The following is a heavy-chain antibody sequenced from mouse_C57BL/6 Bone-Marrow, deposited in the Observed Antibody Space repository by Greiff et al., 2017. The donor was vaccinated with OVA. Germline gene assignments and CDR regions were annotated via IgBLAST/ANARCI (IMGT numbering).Heavy chain of an antibody. V-gene: IGHV1-50*01. D-gene: IGHD1-1*01. CDR2: IDPSDSYT. J-gene: IGHJ3*01. CDR1: GYTFTSYW. CDR3: ARGEVRYTWFAY. Sequence: QVQLQQSGAELVKPGASVKLSCKASGYTFTSYWMQWVKQRPGQGLEWIGEIDPSDSYTNYNQKFKGKATLTVDTSSSTAYMQLSSLTSEDSAVYYCARGEVRYTWFAYWGQGTLVTVSA.